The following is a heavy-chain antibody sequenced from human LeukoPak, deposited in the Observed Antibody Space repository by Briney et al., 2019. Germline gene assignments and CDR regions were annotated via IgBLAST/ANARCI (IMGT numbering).Heavy chain of an antibody. D-gene: IGHD3-10*01. V-gene: IGHV4-39*07. CDR1: GGSISSSSYY. J-gene: IGHJ5*02. CDR3: ARDFTYYYGSGSYYNLRWFDP. Sequence: PSETLSLTCTVSGGSISSSSYYWGWIRQPPGEGLEWIGSIYYSGSTYYNPSLKSRVTISVDTSKNQFSLKLSSVTAADTAVYYCARDFTYYYGSGSYYNLRWFDPWGQGTLVTVSS. CDR2: IYYSGST.